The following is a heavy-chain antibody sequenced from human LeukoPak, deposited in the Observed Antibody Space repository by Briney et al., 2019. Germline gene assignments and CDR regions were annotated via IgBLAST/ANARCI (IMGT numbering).Heavy chain of an antibody. CDR1: GFTFSSYA. CDR3: AKGVLRFLGWLRRTDDAFDI. CDR2: ISGSGGST. V-gene: IGHV3-23*01. D-gene: IGHD3-3*01. J-gene: IGHJ3*02. Sequence: GGSLRLSCAASGFTFSSYAMSWVRQAPGKGLEWVSAISGSGGSTYYADSVKGRFTISRDNSKNTLYLQMNSLRAEDTAVYYCAKGVLRFLGWLRRTDDAFDIWGQGTMVTVSS.